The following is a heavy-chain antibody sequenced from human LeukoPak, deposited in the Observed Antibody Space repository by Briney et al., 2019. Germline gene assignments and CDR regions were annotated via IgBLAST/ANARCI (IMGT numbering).Heavy chain of an antibody. J-gene: IGHJ4*02. CDR2: LNPNSGGT. CDR3: ARDGYSGYGGYDY. CDR1: GCTFTGYY. V-gene: IGHV1-2*02. D-gene: IGHD5-12*01. Sequence: GSSVTVSCKPSGCTFTGYYIHWVRQAAGQRLEWTGWLNPNSGGTGFAQKLQGRVTMTRDTSISTAYMELSSLTSDDTAVYYCARDGYSGYGGYDYWGQGALVTVSS.